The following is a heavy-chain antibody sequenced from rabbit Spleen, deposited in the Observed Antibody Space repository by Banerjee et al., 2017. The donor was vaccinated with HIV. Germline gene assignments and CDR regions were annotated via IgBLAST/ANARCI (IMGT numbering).Heavy chain of an antibody. CDR2: IYTGNDKT. J-gene: IGHJ4*01. CDR3: ARDAGSDAYIDGVFNL. V-gene: IGHV1S45*01. D-gene: IGHD4-2*01. Sequence: QEQLVEFGGGLVKPGASLTLTCIASGFSLDNKYVVRWVRQAPGKGLEWIGCIYTGNDKTYYASWAKGRFTISKTSSTTVTLQTTSLTVADTATYFCARDAGSDAYIDGVFNLWGPGTLVTVS. CDR1: GFSLDNKYV.